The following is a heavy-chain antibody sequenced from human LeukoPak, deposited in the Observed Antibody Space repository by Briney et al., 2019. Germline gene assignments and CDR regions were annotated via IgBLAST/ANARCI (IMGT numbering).Heavy chain of an antibody. V-gene: IGHV3-74*03. CDR3: TTNYDPRDAFDI. Sequence: GVSLTLPCAASGFTLSRNWMHWVRQGRGKGLVWVSNINSDGSNIMYADSVKGSFIISRDNAQNTLFLQMNSLSAEETAIYYCTTNYDPRDAFDIWGRGTMVTVSS. CDR1: GFTLSRNW. D-gene: IGHD3-3*01. CDR2: INSDGSNI. J-gene: IGHJ3*02.